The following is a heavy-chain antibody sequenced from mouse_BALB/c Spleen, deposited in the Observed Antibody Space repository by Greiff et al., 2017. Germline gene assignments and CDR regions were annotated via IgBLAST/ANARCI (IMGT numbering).Heavy chain of an antibody. CDR1: GFSLTSYG. CDR3: ARDQGSSYGFAY. V-gene: IGHV2-9*02. CDR2: IWAGGST. D-gene: IGHD1-1*01. J-gene: IGHJ3*01. Sequence: VQGVESGPGLVAPSQSLSITCTVSGFSLTSYGVHWVRQPPGKGLEWLGVIWAGGSTNYNSALMSRLSISKDNSKSQVFLKMNSLQTDDTAMYYCARDQGSSYGFAYWGQGTLVTVSA.